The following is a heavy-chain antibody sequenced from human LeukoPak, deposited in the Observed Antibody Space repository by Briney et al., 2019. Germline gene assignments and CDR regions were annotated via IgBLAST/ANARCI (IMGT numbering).Heavy chain of an antibody. CDR1: GYTFTGYY. CDR2: INPNSGGT. J-gene: IGHJ4*02. CDR3: ARVWSYYGSGSYPAFDY. Sequence: GVSVKVSCKASGYTFTGYYMHWVRQAPGQGLGWMGWINPNSGGTNYAQKFQGRVTMTRDTSISTAYMELSRLRSDDTAVYYCARVWSYYGSGSYPAFDYWGQGTLVTVSS. D-gene: IGHD3-10*01. V-gene: IGHV1-2*02.